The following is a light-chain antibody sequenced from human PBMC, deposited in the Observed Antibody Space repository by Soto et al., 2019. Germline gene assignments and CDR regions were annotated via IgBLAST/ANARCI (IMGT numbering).Light chain of an antibody. CDR2: DVN. Sequence: QSALTQPPSMSGSPGQSITISCKGSIADIGSHNRVSWYHQPPDTAPKLIIYDVNDRPSGVPDRFSGSKSADTASLSISGLQPEDEGVYYCSSSSSNSASVLFGGGTKLTVL. J-gene: IGLJ2*01. CDR3: SSSSSNSASVL. CDR1: IADIGSHNR. V-gene: IGLV2-18*02.